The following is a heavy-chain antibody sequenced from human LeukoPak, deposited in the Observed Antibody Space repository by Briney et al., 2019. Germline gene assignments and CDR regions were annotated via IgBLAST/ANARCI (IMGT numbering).Heavy chain of an antibody. CDR2: INHSGST. J-gene: IGHJ5*02. D-gene: IGHD3-16*02. CDR1: GGSIRSYY. Sequence: SETLSLTCTVSGGSIRSYYWSWIRQPPGKGLEWIGEINHSGSTNYNPSLKSRVTISVDTSKNQFSLKLSSVTAADTAVYYCARSFYDYVWGSYRYVRKDNWFDPWGQGTLVTVSS. V-gene: IGHV4-34*01. CDR3: ARSFYDYVWGSYRYVRKDNWFDP.